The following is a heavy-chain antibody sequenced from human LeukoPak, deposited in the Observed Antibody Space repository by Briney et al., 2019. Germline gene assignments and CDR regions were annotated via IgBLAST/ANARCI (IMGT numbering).Heavy chain of an antibody. CDR1: GFTFDDYG. D-gene: IGHD3-22*01. CDR2: INWNGGST. V-gene: IGHV3-20*04. J-gene: IGHJ4*02. CDR3: AREFYYDSSGYYTYDY. Sequence: GGSLRLSCAASGFTFDDYGMSWGRQAPGKGLEWVSGINWNGGSTGYADSVKGRFTISRDKAKNSLYLQMNSLRAEDTALYYCAREFYYDSSGYYTYDYWGQGTLVTVSS.